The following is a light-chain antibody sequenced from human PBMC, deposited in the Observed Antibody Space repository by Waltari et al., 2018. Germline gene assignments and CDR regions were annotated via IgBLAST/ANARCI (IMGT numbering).Light chain of an antibody. CDR3: SSYTSSSTLYV. CDR2: EVS. Sequence: QSALTQPASVSGSPGQSITISCTGTSSDVGGYHYVSWYQQHPGKAPKLMIYEVSNRPSGVSNRFSGSKSGNMASLTISGLQAEDEADYYCSSYTSSSTLYVFGTGTKVTVL. V-gene: IGLV2-14*01. CDR1: SSDVGGYHY. J-gene: IGLJ1*01.